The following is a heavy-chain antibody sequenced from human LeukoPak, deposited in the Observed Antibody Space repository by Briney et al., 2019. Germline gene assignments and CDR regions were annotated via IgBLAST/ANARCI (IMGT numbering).Heavy chain of an antibody. CDR3: ARDMYYYSRTGFDP. Sequence: ASVKVSCKTSGYTFNRYGISWVRQAPGQGLEWMGWISAYNGNTNYAQKLQGRVTMTTDTSTSTAYMELRSLRSDDTAVYYCARDMYYYSRTGFDPWGQGTLVTVSS. CDR2: ISAYNGNT. CDR1: GYTFNRYG. D-gene: IGHD3-10*01. J-gene: IGHJ5*02. V-gene: IGHV1-18*01.